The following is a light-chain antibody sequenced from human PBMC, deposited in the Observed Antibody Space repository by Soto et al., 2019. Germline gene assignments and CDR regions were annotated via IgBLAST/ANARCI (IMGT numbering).Light chain of an antibody. J-gene: IGKJ1*01. Sequence: EIVLTQSPGTLSLSPGERATLSCRASQSVSSSYLAWYQQKPGQAPRLLIYGASSRATGIPDRFSGSGSGTDLTLTSSRLEPEDFAVYYCQQYGSSPRTFGQGTKVDIK. CDR3: QQYGSSPRT. CDR1: QSVSSSY. V-gene: IGKV3-20*01. CDR2: GAS.